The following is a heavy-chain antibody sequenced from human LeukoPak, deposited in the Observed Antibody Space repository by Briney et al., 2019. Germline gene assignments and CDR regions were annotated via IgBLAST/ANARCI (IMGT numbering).Heavy chain of an antibody. J-gene: IGHJ1*01. Sequence: GVSLRLSCAASGFTFRSYGLHWVRQAPGKGLAWVAVISYDGSNKYYADSVKGRFTISRDNSKNTLYLQMNSLRAEDTAVYYCADKGSFQPWGQGTLVTVSS. CDR1: GFTFRSYG. CDR3: ADKGSFQP. CDR2: ISYDGSNK. V-gene: IGHV3-30*03.